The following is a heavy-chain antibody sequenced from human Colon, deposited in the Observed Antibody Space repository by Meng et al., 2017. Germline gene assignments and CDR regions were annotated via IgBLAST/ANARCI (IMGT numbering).Heavy chain of an antibody. CDR2: INHSGST. V-gene: IGHV4-34*01. J-gene: IGHJ4*02. Sequence: QVPVDQGGAGLVKPWETLSLPCAVYGGSFSGYYWSLSRQPPGKGLEWIGEINHSGSTNYNPSLKSRVTISVDTSKNQFSLKLSSVTAADTAVYYCARGWGYCSSTSCYFLDYWGQGTLVTVSS. D-gene: IGHD2-2*01. CDR3: ARGWGYCSSTSCYFLDY. CDR1: GGSFSGYY.